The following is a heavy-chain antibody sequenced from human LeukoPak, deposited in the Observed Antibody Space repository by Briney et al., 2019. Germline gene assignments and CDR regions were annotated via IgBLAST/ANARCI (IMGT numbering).Heavy chain of an antibody. V-gene: IGHV4-34*12. CDR2: IFDGKTI. Sequence: SDTLSLTCAVYGESLNYYYWSWIRQSPGKGLEWIGDIFDGKTINYNPSLKSRVAISAATSSQQFSLNLKSVTAADTAVYFCASGAWAARLNSWAQGALVIVSS. J-gene: IGHJ4*02. D-gene: IGHD4-23*01. CDR1: GESLNYYY. CDR3: ASGAWAARLNS.